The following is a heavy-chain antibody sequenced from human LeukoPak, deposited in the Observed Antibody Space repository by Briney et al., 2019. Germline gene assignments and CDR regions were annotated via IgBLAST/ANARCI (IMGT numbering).Heavy chain of an antibody. Sequence: PSETLSLSCTVSGGSISSGGYYWSWIRQPPGKGLEWIGYIYHSGSAYYNPSLKSRVTISVDRSKNQFSLKLSSVTAADTAVYYCARDAGYSSSSGYAFDIWGQGTMVTVSS. J-gene: IGHJ3*02. CDR3: ARDAGYSSSSGYAFDI. CDR1: GGSISSGGYY. D-gene: IGHD6-6*01. CDR2: IYHSGSA. V-gene: IGHV4-30-2*01.